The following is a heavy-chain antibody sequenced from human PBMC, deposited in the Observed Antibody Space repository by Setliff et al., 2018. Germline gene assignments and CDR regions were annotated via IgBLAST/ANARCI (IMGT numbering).Heavy chain of an antibody. J-gene: IGHJ5*02. CDR1: GLSYTNDW. CDR3: ARDQFRKSGGLYS. Sequence: PGGSLRLSCTASGLSYTNDWVSWVRQAPGKGLEWLASINPHGSEKYYADSVKGRFTISRDNAKNSLSLQMNSLRVEDTAMYYCARDQFRKSGGLYSWGQGTLVTVSS. D-gene: IGHD2-15*01. CDR2: INPHGSEK. V-gene: IGHV3-7*01.